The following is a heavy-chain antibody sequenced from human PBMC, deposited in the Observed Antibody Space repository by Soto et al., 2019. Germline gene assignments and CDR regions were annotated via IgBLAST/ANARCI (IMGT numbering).Heavy chain of an antibody. Sequence: LRLCGASSRCRVSDYYMSWIRQAPGKGLEWVSLISTSGSSTDYADSVKGRFTISRDNAKNSLSLQMNSLRAEDTAVYYCANLAKNYYHYMDVWGKGTTVTVSS. CDR1: RCRVSDYY. CDR3: ANLAKNYYHYMDV. D-gene: IGHD1-26*01. V-gene: IGHV3-11*01. J-gene: IGHJ6*03. CDR2: ISTSGSST.